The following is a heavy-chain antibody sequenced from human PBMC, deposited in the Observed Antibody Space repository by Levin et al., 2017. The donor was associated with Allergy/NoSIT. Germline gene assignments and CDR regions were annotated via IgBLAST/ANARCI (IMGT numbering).Heavy chain of an antibody. Sequence: ASVKVSCKASGYTFSSYAITWVRQAPGQGLEWMGWISAYNGNTNSAQRIQGRVTMTTDTSTSTAYMELRSLRSDDTAVYYCARSTAVAPRDFDYWGQGTLVTVSS. D-gene: IGHD6-19*01. CDR1: GYTFSSYA. CDR2: ISAYNGNT. CDR3: ARSTAVAPRDFDY. V-gene: IGHV1-18*01. J-gene: IGHJ4*02.